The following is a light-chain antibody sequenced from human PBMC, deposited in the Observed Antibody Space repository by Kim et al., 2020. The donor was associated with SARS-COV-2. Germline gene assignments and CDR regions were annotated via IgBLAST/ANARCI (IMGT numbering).Light chain of an antibody. V-gene: IGKV3-11*01. Sequence: EIVLTQSPATLSLSPGERATLSCRASQSVSSYLAWYQQKPGQAPRLLIYDASNRATGIPARFSGSGSGTDFTLTISSLEPEDFAVYYCHQRSNCPPITFGQGTRLEIK. CDR2: DAS. J-gene: IGKJ5*01. CDR1: QSVSSY. CDR3: HQRSNCPPIT.